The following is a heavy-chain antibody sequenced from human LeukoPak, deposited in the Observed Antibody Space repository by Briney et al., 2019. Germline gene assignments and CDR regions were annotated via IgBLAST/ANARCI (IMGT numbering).Heavy chain of an antibody. D-gene: IGHD6-6*01. CDR2: IIPILGIA. CDR3: AARSSDFDY. Sequence: SVKVSCKASGGTFSSYAMSWVRQAPGQGLEWMGRIIPILGIANYAQKFQGRVTITADKSTSTAYMELSSLRSEDTAVYYCAARSSDFDYWGQGTLVTVSS. J-gene: IGHJ4*02. CDR1: GGTFSSYA. V-gene: IGHV1-69*04.